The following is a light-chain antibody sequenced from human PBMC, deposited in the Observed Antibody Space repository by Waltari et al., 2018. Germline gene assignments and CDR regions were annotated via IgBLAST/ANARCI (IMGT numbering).Light chain of an antibody. CDR1: QSISSH. V-gene: IGKV1-39*01. J-gene: IGKJ3*01. CDR3: QESYSTPPL. Sequence: DIQMTQSPSSLSASVGDRVTITCRASQSISSHLNWYQQKPGKAPNILIYAASSLQSGVPSRFSGSGSGTDVTFTISALQPEDSAIYYCQESYSTPPLFGPGTKVDIK. CDR2: AAS.